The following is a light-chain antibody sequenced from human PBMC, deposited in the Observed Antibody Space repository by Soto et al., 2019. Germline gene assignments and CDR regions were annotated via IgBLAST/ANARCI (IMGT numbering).Light chain of an antibody. CDR2: DAA. CDR3: QQLERCPST. J-gene: IGKJ4*01. CDR1: QNIYKY. V-gene: IGKV1-39*01. Sequence: DIQMTQSPSSLSASVGDRVTIACQASQNIYKYLNWYQYKPGKAPKVLIFDAASLPSGVLSRFSGRGSGTDFSLTISSLRLEDFATYYCQQLERCPSTFGGGTKVDIK.